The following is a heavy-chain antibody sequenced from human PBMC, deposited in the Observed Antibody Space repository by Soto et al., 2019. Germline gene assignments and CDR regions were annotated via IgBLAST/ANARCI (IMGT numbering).Heavy chain of an antibody. D-gene: IGHD5-12*01. Sequence: ASVKVSCKASGYTFTSYAMHWVRRAPGQRLEWMGWINAGNGNTKYAQKFQGRVTITRDTSASTAYMELRSLRSDDTAVYYCARGFSGYDSPDYYYYYMDVWGKGTTVTVSS. V-gene: IGHV1-3*01. J-gene: IGHJ6*03. CDR1: GYTFTSYA. CDR2: INAGNGNT. CDR3: ARGFSGYDSPDYYYYYMDV.